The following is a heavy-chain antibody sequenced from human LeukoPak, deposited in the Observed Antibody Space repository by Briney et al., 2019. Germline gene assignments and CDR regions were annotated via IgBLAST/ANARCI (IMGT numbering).Heavy chain of an antibody. D-gene: IGHD3-9*01. V-gene: IGHV3-30*04. CDR3: ARGMGYDILAGPPGF. J-gene: IGHJ4*02. Sequence: GGSLRLSCAASEFTLSSYAMHWVRQAPDKGLEWVALISYDGSNKEYADSVKGRFTISRDNSKNSLYLQMNYLRGDDTAVYYCARGMGYDILAGPPGFWGQGTLVTVSS. CDR2: ISYDGSNK. CDR1: EFTLSSYA.